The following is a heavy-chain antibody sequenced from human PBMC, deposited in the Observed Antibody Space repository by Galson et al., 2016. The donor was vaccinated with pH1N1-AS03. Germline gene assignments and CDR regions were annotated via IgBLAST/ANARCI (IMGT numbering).Heavy chain of an antibody. J-gene: IGHJ4*02. V-gene: IGHV4-59*08. CDR3: ARLDSSGWYSVDY. D-gene: IGHD6-19*01. Sequence: LSLTCTVSGGSISGYYWSWIRQPPGKGLEWIGYIHYSGSTNYNPSLKSRVTISVDTSKNQFSLKLRSVTAADTAVYYCARLDSSGWYSVDYWGQGNMVIVSS. CDR1: GGSISGYY. CDR2: IHYSGST.